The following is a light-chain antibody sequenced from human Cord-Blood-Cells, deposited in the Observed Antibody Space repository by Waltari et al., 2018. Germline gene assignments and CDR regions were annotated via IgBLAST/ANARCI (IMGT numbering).Light chain of an antibody. CDR3: CSYAGSYTFYV. Sequence: QSALTQPRSVSGSPGQSVTISCTGTSSAAGGYNYVSWYQQHPGKAPKLMIYDVSKRPSGVPDRFSGSKSGNTASLTISGLQAEDEADYYCCSYAGSYTFYVFGTGTKVTVL. J-gene: IGLJ1*01. V-gene: IGLV2-11*01. CDR2: DVS. CDR1: SSAAGGYNY.